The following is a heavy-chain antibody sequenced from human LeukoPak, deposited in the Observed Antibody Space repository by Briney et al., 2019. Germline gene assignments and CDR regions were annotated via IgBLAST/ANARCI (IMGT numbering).Heavy chain of an antibody. V-gene: IGHV5-51*01. Sequence: GESLKISCKGSGYSFTSYWIGWVRQMPGKGLEWMGIIYPGDSDTRYSPSLQGQVTISADKSISTACLQWSSLKASDTAMYYCARRAAYGGQFYYFDYWGQGTLVTVSS. CDR3: ARRAAYGGQFYYFDY. CDR1: GYSFTSYW. J-gene: IGHJ4*02. D-gene: IGHD4-23*01. CDR2: IYPGDSDT.